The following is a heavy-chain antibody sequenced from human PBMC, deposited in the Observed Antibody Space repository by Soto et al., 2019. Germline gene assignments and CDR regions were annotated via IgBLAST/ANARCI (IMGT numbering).Heavy chain of an antibody. J-gene: IGHJ5*02. Sequence: PGGSLRLSCTASGFTFGDYAMSWFRQAPGKGLEWVAVIWYDGSNKYYADSVKGRFTISRDNSKNTLYLQMNSLRAEDTAVYYCARGLGIAANWFDPWGQGTLVTVSS. CDR1: GFTFGDYA. CDR3: ARGLGIAANWFDP. CDR2: IWYDGSNK. D-gene: IGHD6-13*01. V-gene: IGHV3-33*01.